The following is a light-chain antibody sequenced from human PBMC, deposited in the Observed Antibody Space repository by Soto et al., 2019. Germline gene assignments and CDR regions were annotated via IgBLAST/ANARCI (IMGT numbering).Light chain of an antibody. V-gene: IGLV2-14*01. Sequence: QSALTQPASVSGSPGQSITISCTGTSSDVGGYKYVSWYQKHPGKAPKLMIYEVSNRPAGVSDRFSGSKSDNTASLTISGLQADDEADYYCNSYRGSNSWVFGGGTKLTVL. CDR1: SSDVGGYKY. CDR2: EVS. CDR3: NSYRGSNSWV. J-gene: IGLJ3*02.